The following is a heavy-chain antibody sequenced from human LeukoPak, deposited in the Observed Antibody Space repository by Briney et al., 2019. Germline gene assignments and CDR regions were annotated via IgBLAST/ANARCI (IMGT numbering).Heavy chain of an antibody. J-gene: IGHJ4*02. D-gene: IGHD6-13*01. CDR2: TFHRSKWYN. CDR3: AREAAAGWVDY. Sequence: SQTLSLTCAISGDSVSSNSGVWTWIRQSPSRGLEWLGRTFHRSKWYNHYAVSVDIRVTINPDTSKNQFSLHLNSVTPEDTAVYYCAREAAAGWVDYWGQGTLVTVSS. CDR1: GDSVSSNSGV. V-gene: IGHV6-1*01.